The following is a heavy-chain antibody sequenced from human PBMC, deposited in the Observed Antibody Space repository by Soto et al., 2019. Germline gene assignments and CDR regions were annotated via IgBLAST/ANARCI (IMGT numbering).Heavy chain of an antibody. CDR1: GFMFSTYW. CDR2: IRPDGSVK. Sequence: PGGSLRLSCVASGFMFSTYWMTWVRQAPRKGLEWVANIRPDGSVKNYADSVKGRFTVSRDNAHNSLSLQMDSLRDDDTGVYYCARDPVRGDDYNFDFWGQGTQVTVSS. V-gene: IGHV3-7*01. CDR3: ARDPVRGDDYNFDF. D-gene: IGHD3-10*01. J-gene: IGHJ4*02.